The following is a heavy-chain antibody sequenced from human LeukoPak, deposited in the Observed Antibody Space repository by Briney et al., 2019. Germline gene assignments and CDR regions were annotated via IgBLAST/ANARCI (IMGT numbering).Heavy chain of an antibody. D-gene: IGHD2-2*01. CDR3: ARVRTSTNLNWFDP. V-gene: IGHV4-4*02. CDR2: IHYSGTT. J-gene: IGHJ5*02. CDR1: GGSISSDYW. Sequence: SETLSLTCAVSGGSISSDYWWSWVRQPPGKGLEYIGEIHYSGTTNYNPSLKSRVTISVDKSKNQFSLKLSSVTAADTAVYYCARVRTSTNLNWFDPWGQGTLVTVSS.